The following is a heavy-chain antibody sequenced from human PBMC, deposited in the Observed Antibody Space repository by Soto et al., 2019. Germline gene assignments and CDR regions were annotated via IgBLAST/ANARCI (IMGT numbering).Heavy chain of an antibody. V-gene: IGHV1-69*02. D-gene: IGHD6-19*01. CDR1: GGTFSSYT. J-gene: IGHJ4*02. CDR3: ACPEYSSVEEDFDY. Sequence: QVQLVQSGAEVKKPGSSVKVSCKASGGTFSSYTISWVRQAPGQGLEWMGRIIPILGIANYAQKFQGRVTITADKSTSTAYMELSSLRSEDTAVYYCACPEYSSVEEDFDYLGQGTLVTFSS. CDR2: IIPILGIA.